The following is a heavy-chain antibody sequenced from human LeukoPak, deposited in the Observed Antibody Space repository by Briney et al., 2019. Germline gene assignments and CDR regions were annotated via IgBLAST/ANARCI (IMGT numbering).Heavy chain of an antibody. CDR3: ARQVRHSSPGLYFDY. D-gene: IGHD3-22*01. Sequence: SETLSLTCTVSGGSISSSSYYWGWMRQPPGKGLEWIGSMFYSGSTYYNPSLKSRVTISVDTSKNQFSLKLRSVTAADTAVYYCARQVRHSSPGLYFDYWGQGTLVTVSS. CDR1: GGSISSSSYY. V-gene: IGHV4-39*01. CDR2: MFYSGST. J-gene: IGHJ4*02.